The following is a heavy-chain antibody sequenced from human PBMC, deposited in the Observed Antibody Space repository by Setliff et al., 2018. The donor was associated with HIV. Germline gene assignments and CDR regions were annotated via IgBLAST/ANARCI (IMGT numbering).Heavy chain of an antibody. J-gene: IGHJ4*02. CDR1: GGTFSNYG. V-gene: IGHV1-69*04. D-gene: IGHD4-4*01. CDR2: IIPRFDIT. Sequence: SVKVSCKTFGGTFSNYGTNWVRQAPGQGLEWMGRIIPRFDITNYPQKFQGRVRLTADKSTSTAYLELSSLRSEDTAVYYCAAARLLNDYRDPGAYYFDFWGQGTLVTVSS. CDR3: AAARLLNDYRDPGAYYFDF.